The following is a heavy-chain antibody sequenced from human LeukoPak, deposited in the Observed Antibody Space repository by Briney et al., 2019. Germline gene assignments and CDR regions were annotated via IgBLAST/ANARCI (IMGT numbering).Heavy chain of an antibody. CDR3: ARDGSDSSSIFFDY. CDR1: GFTFSSYS. J-gene: IGHJ4*02. Sequence: PGGSLRLSCAASGFTFSSYSMNWVRQAPGKGLEWVSSTSSSSSYIYYADSVKGRFTISRDNAKNSLYLQMNSLRAEDTAVYYCARDGSDSSSIFFDYWGQGTLVTVSS. D-gene: IGHD6-13*01. CDR2: TSSSSSYI. V-gene: IGHV3-21*01.